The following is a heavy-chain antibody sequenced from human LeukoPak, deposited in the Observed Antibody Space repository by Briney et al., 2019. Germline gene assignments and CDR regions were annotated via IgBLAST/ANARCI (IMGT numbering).Heavy chain of an antibody. J-gene: IGHJ4*02. V-gene: IGHV4-61*08. D-gene: IGHD3-10*01. CDR2: IYYSGST. Sequence: SETLSLTCTVSGGSVSSGGYYWSWIRQPRGKGLEWIGYIYYSGSTTYNPSLNSRVTISVDTSKNKFSLKLSSVTAADTAVYYCARVPISTSARGYFDYWGQGTLVTVSS. CDR3: ARVPISTSARGYFDY. CDR1: GGSVSSGGYY.